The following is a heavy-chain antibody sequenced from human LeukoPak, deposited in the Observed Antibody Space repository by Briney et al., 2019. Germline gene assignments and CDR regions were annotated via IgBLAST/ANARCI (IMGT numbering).Heavy chain of an antibody. J-gene: IGHJ4*02. V-gene: IGHV3-33*06. CDR2: IWSDGTEK. Sequence: GRSLRLSCTASGFTYSHFGMQGVRQAPGKGLEWVAVIWSDGTEKYYGDAVKGRFTISRDNSRNTLYLQMNNLGDDDTAVYYCSKDAQRGFDYSNSLEYWGQGTLVIVSS. CDR1: GFTYSHFG. CDR3: SKDAQRGFDYSNSLEY. D-gene: IGHD4-11*01.